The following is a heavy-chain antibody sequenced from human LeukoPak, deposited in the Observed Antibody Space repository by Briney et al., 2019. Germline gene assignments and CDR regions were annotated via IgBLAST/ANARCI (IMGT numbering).Heavy chain of an antibody. CDR1: GLTVSNVW. J-gene: IGHJ4*02. CDR2: IKSKKNGGTT. CDR3: TQGSGFYYDY. Sequence: GGSLRLSCAVSGLTVSNVWMNWVRQAPGKGLEWVGRIKSKKNGGTTEFAAPVRGRFTISRDDSQNTLYLQMNSLTSDDTAVYYCTQGSGFYYDYWGQGTLVTVSS. V-gene: IGHV3-15*07. D-gene: IGHD3-22*01.